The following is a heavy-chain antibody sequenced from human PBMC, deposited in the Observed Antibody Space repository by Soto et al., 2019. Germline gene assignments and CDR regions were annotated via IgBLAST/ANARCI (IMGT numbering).Heavy chain of an antibody. CDR3: AKDRSPIVVVVAATVNFDY. CDR2: ISGSGGST. J-gene: IGHJ4*02. V-gene: IGHV3-23*01. CDR1: GFTFSSYA. D-gene: IGHD2-15*01. Sequence: GGSLRLSCAASGFTFSSYAMSWVRQAPGKGLEWVSAISGSGGSTYYADSVKGRFTISRDNSKNTLYLQMNSLRAEDTAVYYCAKDRSPIVVVVAATVNFDYWGQGTLVTVSS.